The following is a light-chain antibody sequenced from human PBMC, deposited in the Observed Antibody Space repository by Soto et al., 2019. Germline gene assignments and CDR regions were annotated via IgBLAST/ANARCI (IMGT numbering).Light chain of an antibody. Sequence: DIQMTQSPSSLSASVGAIVTITCRSSQSISSYLKWYQHKPGKAPKLLIYAASSLQSGVPSRFRGSGSGTDFTLTISSLQPEDFATYYCQQSYSTPLTFGPGTKVDIK. CDR2: AAS. CDR1: QSISSY. J-gene: IGKJ3*01. V-gene: IGKV1-39*01. CDR3: QQSYSTPLT.